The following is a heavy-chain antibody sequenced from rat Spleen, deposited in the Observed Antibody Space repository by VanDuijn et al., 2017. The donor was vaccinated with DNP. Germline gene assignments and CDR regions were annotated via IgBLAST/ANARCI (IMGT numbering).Heavy chain of an antibody. D-gene: IGHD1-6*01. CDR3: ARSDYFGSFRPFAY. CDR1: GYSITSNY. Sequence: EVRLQESGPGLVKPSQSLSLTCSVTGYSITSNYWGWIRKFPGNKMEWMAYISYSGSTGYNPSLKSRVSITRDTSKNQFFLQLNSVTSEDTATYYCARSDYFGSFRPFAYWGQGTLVTVSS. V-gene: IGHV3-1*01. CDR2: ISYSGST. J-gene: IGHJ3*01.